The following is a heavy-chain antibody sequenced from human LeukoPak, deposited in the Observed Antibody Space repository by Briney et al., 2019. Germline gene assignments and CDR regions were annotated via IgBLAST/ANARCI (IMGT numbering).Heavy chain of an antibody. CDR2: IYYSGST. CDR3: ARVLLWFGELSSYYYGMDV. J-gene: IGHJ6*02. V-gene: IGHV4-39*01. CDR1: GGSISSSSYY. D-gene: IGHD3-10*01. Sequence: SETLSLTCTVSGGSISSSSYYWGWIRQPPGKRLEWIGSIYYSGSTYYNPSLKSRVTISVDTSKNQFSLKLSSVTAADTAVYYCARVLLWFGELSSYYYGMDVWGQGTTVTVSS.